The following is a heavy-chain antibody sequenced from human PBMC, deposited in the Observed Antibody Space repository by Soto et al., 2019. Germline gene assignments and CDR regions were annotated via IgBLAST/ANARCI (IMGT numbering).Heavy chain of an antibody. CDR2: ISGSGGST. Sequence: GGSLILSCAAFGFTVSDNCMSWVRQAPGKGLEWVSAISGSGGSTYYADSVKGRFTISRDNSKNTLYLQMNSLRAEDTAVYYCAKVVLVPAAMLPYYYYGMEVWGQGTTVSISS. V-gene: IGHV3-23*01. CDR1: GFTVSDNC. CDR3: AKVVLVPAAMLPYYYYGMEV. J-gene: IGHJ6*02. D-gene: IGHD2-2*01.